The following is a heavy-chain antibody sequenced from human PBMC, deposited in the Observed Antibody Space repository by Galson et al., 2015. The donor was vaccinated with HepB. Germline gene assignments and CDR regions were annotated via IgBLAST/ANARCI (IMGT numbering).Heavy chain of an antibody. CDR2: ISAYNGNT. Sequence: SVKVSCKASGYTFTSYGISWVRQAPGQGLEWMGWISAYNGNTNYAQKLQGRVTMTTDTSTSTAYMELRSLRSDDTAVYYCARDPAGYYDSSGHPIVVDWFDPWGQGTLVTVSS. CDR3: ARDPAGYYDSSGHPIVVDWFDP. D-gene: IGHD3-22*01. V-gene: IGHV1-18*01. CDR1: GYTFTSYG. J-gene: IGHJ5*02.